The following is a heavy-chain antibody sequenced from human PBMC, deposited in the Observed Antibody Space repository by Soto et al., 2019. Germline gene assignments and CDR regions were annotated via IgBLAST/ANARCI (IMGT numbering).Heavy chain of an antibody. CDR1: GFTFSDYY. CDR3: AKGRVYYSTNAAFGY. D-gene: IGHD3-10*01. CDR2: VSNSGGRT. V-gene: IGHV3-23*01. Sequence: CGSLRLSCAASGFTFSDYYMSWIRQAPGRGLEWVSGVSNSGGRTSYADSVKGRFTISRDKSKNTLYLQMNSLRAEDTDVYYCAKGRVYYSTNAAFGYWGQGTLVTVSS. J-gene: IGHJ4*02.